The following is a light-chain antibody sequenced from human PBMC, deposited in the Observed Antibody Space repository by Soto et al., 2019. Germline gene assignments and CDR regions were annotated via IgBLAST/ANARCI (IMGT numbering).Light chain of an antibody. V-gene: IGKV3-20*01. CDR1: QTVSSSY. CDR3: HHYGGSPPYT. CDR2: GAS. J-gene: IGKJ2*01. Sequence: EVVLTQSPGTLSLSPGERATLSCRASQTVSSSYLAWYQQKPGQAPRLLIYGASNRATGIPDRFSGSGSGTDFTITINRLEPEDFAVYYCHHYGGSPPYTFGQGTKLEI.